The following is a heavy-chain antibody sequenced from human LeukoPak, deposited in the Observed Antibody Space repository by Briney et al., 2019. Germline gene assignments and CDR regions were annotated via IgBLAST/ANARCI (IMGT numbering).Heavy chain of an antibody. Sequence: GGSLRLSCAASGFTFSSYSMNWVRQAPGKGLEWVSSISSSSSYIYYAVSVKGRFTISRDNAKNSLYLQMNSLRAEDTAVYYCARVYYYGSGSYFAFDIWGQGTMVTVSS. D-gene: IGHD3-10*01. CDR2: ISSSSSYI. CDR1: GFTFSSYS. J-gene: IGHJ3*02. CDR3: ARVYYYGSGSYFAFDI. V-gene: IGHV3-21*01.